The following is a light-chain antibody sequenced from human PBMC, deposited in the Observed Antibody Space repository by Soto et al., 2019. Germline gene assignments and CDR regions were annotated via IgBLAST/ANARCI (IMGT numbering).Light chain of an antibody. J-gene: IGKJ5*01. CDR1: QDITNY. CDR2: DAS. V-gene: IGKV1-33*01. Sequence: DIQMTQSPSSLSASVGDRVTVTCHASQDITNYLNWYQQKPGKAPKLLINDASNLEKGVPSRFSGGGSGTEFTFTITSLQPEDIAAYYCQHYDHLPITFGQGTRLEIK. CDR3: QHYDHLPIT.